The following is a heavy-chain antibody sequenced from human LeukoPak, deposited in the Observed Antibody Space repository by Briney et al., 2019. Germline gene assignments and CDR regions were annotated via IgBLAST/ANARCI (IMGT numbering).Heavy chain of an antibody. CDR1: GFTFDDYA. V-gene: IGHV3-23*01. D-gene: IGHD3-22*01. CDR2: ISGSGGST. J-gene: IGHJ2*01. Sequence: GGSLRLSCAASGFTFDDYAMHWVRQAPGKGLEWVSAISGSGGSTYYADSVKGRFTISRDNSKNTLYLQMNSLRAEDTAVYYCAKDRYYDSSGYYPPYWYFDLWGRGTLVTVSS. CDR3: AKDRYYDSSGYYPPYWYFDL.